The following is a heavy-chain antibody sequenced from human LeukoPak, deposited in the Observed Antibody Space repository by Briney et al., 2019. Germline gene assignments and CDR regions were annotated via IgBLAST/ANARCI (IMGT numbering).Heavy chain of an antibody. CDR2: IYSGGST. CDR3: AREGAVAGYYYHYMDV. J-gene: IGHJ6*03. CDR1: GFTVSSNY. Sequence: GGSLRLSCAASGFTVSSNYMSWVRQAPGKGLEWVSVIYSGGSTYYADSVKGRFTISRDNSKNTLYLQMNSLRAEDTAVYYCAREGAVAGYYYHYMDVWGKGTTVTVSS. V-gene: IGHV3-66*02. D-gene: IGHD6-19*01.